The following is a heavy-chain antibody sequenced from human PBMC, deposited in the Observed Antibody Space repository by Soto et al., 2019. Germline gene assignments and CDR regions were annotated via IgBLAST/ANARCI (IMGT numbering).Heavy chain of an antibody. D-gene: IGHD1-20*01. V-gene: IGHV4-59*01. CDR1: GGSISSYY. CDR3: ARYKSNYYYGMDV. CDR2: IYYSGIT. Sequence: SETRSRTYTVSGGSISSYYWSWIRQPPGKGLEWIGYIYYSGITNYNPSLKSRVTISVDTSKNQFSLKLSSVTAADTAVYYCARYKSNYYYGMDVWGQGTTVTVSS. J-gene: IGHJ6*02.